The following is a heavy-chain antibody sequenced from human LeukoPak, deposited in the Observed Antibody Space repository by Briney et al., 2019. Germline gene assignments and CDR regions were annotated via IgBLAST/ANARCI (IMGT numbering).Heavy chain of an antibody. Sequence: PGGSLRLSCADSGFTFSNYAMHWVRQAPGKGLEWVAIIWYDGSSRYYADSVKGRFTISRDNSKNTLYLQMNSLRADDTAVYYCARDPYSGSYYDYWGQGTLVTVSS. J-gene: IGHJ4*02. CDR2: IWYDGSSR. CDR3: ARDPYSGSYYDY. V-gene: IGHV3-33*08. D-gene: IGHD1-26*01. CDR1: GFTFSNYA.